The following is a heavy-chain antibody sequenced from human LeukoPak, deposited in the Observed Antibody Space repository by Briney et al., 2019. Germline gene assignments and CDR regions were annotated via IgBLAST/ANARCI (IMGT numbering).Heavy chain of an antibody. Sequence: PGGSLRLSCAASGFTFSSYSMNWVRQAPGKGLEWVSYISSSSSTIYYADSVKGRFTISRDNAKNSLYLQMNSLRAEDTVVYYCAREGEADAFDIWGQGTMVTVSS. D-gene: IGHD1-26*01. J-gene: IGHJ3*02. CDR1: GFTFSSYS. CDR2: ISSSSSTI. V-gene: IGHV3-48*01. CDR3: AREGEADAFDI.